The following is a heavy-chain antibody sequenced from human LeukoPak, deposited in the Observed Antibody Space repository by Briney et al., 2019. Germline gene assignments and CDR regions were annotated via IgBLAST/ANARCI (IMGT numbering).Heavy chain of an antibody. J-gene: IGHJ6*03. CDR3: ARAPATVTTNGYYYYMDV. CDR2: IIPILGTA. D-gene: IGHD4-17*01. V-gene: IGHV1-69*05. CDR1: GGTFSSYA. Sequence: ASVKVSCKASGGTFSSYAISWVRQAPGQGLEWMGGIIPILGTANYAQKFQGRVTITTDESTSTAYMELSSLRSEDTAVYYCARAPATVTTNGYYYYMDVWGKGTTVTVSS.